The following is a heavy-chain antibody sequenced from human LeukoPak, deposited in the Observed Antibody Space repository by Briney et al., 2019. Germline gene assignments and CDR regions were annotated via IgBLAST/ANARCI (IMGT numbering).Heavy chain of an antibody. V-gene: IGHV3-23*01. CDR1: GFTFSSYA. CDR2: ISGSGGST. Sequence: GGSLRLSCAASGFTFSSYAMSWVRQAPGKGLEWVSAISGSGGSTYYADSVKGRFTISRDNSKNTLYLQMNSLRAEDTAVYYCAGRLRGVIIAGMDVWGQGTTVTVSS. D-gene: IGHD3-10*01. J-gene: IGHJ6*02. CDR3: AGRLRGVIIAGMDV.